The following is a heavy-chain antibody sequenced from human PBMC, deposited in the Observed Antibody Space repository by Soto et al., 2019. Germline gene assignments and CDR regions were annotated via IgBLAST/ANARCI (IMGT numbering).Heavy chain of an antibody. CDR2: MSYTGNT. J-gene: IGHJ4*02. CDR1: GGSISGYF. CDR3: ARAYTTIVPLAQ. D-gene: IGHD3-10*01. V-gene: IGHV4-59*01. Sequence: SETLSLTCTVSGGSISGYFWNWIRQPPGKGLEWIGYMSYTGNTNYNPSLTSRVSISVDTSKNQFSLNLNSVTAADTAVYYCARAYTTIVPLAQWGQGTLVTVSS.